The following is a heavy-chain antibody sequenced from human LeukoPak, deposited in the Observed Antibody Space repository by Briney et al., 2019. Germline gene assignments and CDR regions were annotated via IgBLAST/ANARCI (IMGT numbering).Heavy chain of an antibody. CDR2: ISAYNGNT. J-gene: IGHJ4*02. V-gene: IGHV1-18*01. Sequence: ASVKVSYKASGYTFTSYGISWVRQAPGQGLEWMGWISAYNGNTNYAQKLQGRVTMTTDTSTSTAYMELRSLRSDDTAVYYCARDRPYDYVWGSYRFFDYWGQGTLVTVSS. D-gene: IGHD3-16*02. CDR1: GYTFTSYG. CDR3: ARDRPYDYVWGSYRFFDY.